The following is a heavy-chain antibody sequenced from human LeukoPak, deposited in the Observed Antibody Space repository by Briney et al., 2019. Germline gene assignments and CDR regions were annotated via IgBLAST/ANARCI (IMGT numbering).Heavy chain of an antibody. J-gene: IGHJ4*02. CDR3: ARDFMVRGVPY. CDR2: ISYDGSNK. Sequence: GGSLRLSCAASGFTFSSYAMHWVRQAPGKGLEWVAVISYDGSNKYYADSVKGRFTISRDNSKNTLYLQMNSLRAEDTAVYYCARDFMVRGVPYWGQETLVTVSS. CDR1: GFTFSSYA. V-gene: IGHV3-30-3*01. D-gene: IGHD3-10*01.